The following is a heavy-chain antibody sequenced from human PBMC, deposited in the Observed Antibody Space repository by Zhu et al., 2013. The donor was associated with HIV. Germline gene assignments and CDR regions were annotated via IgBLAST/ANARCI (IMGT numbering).Heavy chain of an antibody. V-gene: IGHV1-2*02. CDR3: ARDPRFCSSSGCYPWNWFDP. J-gene: IGHJ5*02. D-gene: IGHD2-2*01. CDR1: GDTFTSYY. CDR2: INPDTGGT. Sequence: QVQLVQSGAEVKRPGASVKVSCKASGDTFTSYYMHWVRQAPGQGLEWMGWINPDTGGTNYAQKFQGRVTVTRDTSIGTAYMELSRLTSDDTAIYYCARDPRFCSSSGCYPWNWFDPWGLGTLVTVSS.